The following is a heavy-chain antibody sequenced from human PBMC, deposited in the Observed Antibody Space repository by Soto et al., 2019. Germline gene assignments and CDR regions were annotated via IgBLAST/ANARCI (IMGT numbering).Heavy chain of an antibody. J-gene: IGHJ3*02. CDR3: AKVTAPVVSLGDSFDI. CDR1: GFTFSSYG. CDR2: ISYDGSNK. D-gene: IGHD2-2*01. V-gene: IGHV3-30*18. Sequence: QVQLVESGGGVVQPGRSLRLSCAASGFTFSSYGIHWVRQAPGKGREWVAVISYDGSNKYYADSVKGRFTISRDISKNTVYLQMNRLASEDTAVYYCAKVTAPVVSLGDSFDIWGHGTMVTVSS.